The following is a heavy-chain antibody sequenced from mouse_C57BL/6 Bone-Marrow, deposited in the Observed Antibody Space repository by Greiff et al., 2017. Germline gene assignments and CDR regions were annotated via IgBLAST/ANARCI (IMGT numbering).Heavy chain of an antibody. CDR3: ARYIRGASDSHFDY. J-gene: IGHJ2*01. D-gene: IGHD6-1*01. CDR1: GFTFTDYY. V-gene: IGHV7-3*01. CDR2: IRNKANGYTT. Sequence: DVQLVESGGGLVQPGGSLSLSCAASGFTFTDYYMSWVRQPPGKALEWLGFIRNKANGYTTEYSASVKGRFTISRDNSQSILYLQMNALRAEASATYYCARYIRGASDSHFDYWGQGTTLTVSS.